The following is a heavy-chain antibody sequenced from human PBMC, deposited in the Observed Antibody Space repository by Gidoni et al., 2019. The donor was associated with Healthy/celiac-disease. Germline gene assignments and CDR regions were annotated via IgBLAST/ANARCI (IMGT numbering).Heavy chain of an antibody. V-gene: IGHV3-7*01. CDR3: ARDSVGYGMDV. CDR2: IKQDGSEK. CDR1: GCTFSSYW. Sequence: EVQLVESGGGLVQPGGSLRLSCAASGCTFSSYWMSWVRQAPGKGLEWVANIKQDGSEKYYVDSVKGRFTISRDNAKNSLYLQMNSLRAEDTAVYYCARDSVGYGMDVWGQGTTVTVSS. J-gene: IGHJ6*02.